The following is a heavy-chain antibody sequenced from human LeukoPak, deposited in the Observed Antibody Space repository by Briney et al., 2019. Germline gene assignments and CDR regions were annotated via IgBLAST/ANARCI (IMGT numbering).Heavy chain of an antibody. CDR1: GFTFGDYA. J-gene: IGHJ4*02. CDR3: TRGPPAYQLRPLDY. CDR2: IRSKAYGGTT. V-gene: IGHV3-49*03. D-gene: IGHD2-2*01. Sequence: GGSLRLSCTASGFTFGDYAMSWFRQAPGKGLEWVGFIRSKAYGGTTEYAASVKGRFTISRDDSKSIAYLQMNSLKTEDTAVYYCTRGPPAYQLRPLDYWGQGTLVTVSS.